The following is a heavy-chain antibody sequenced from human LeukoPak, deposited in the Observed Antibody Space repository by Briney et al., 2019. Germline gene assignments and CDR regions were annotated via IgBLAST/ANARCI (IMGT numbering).Heavy chain of an antibody. V-gene: IGHV3-9*01. Sequence: SGISWNSGSIGYADSVKGRFTISRDNAKNSLYLQMNSLRAEDTALYYCARIQNRYYYGMDVWGQGTTVTVSS. CDR3: ARIQNRYYYGMDV. D-gene: IGHD2/OR15-2a*01. CDR2: ISWNSGSI. J-gene: IGHJ6*02.